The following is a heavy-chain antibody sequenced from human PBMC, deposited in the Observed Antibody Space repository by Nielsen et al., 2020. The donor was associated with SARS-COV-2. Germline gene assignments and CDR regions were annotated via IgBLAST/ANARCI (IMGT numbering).Heavy chain of an antibody. CDR2: INSDGSST. D-gene: IGHD3-9*01. J-gene: IGHJ4*02. CDR3: AKDLTLYDILTGYDY. CDR1: GFTFSSYW. V-gene: IGHV3-74*01. Sequence: GESLKIPCAASGFTFSSYWMHWVRQAPGKGLVWVSRINSDGSSTSYADSVKGRFTISRDNAKNTLYLQMNSLRAEDTAVYYCAKDLTLYDILTGYDYWGQGTLVTVSS.